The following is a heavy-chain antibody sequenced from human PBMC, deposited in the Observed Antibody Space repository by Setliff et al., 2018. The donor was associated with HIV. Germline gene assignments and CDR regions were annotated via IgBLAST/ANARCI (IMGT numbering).Heavy chain of an antibody. V-gene: IGHV4-30-4*08. CDR1: GGSVGSGSYY. CDR2: ITYSGSA. J-gene: IGHJ4*02. Sequence: SETLSLTCSVSGGSVGSGSYYWSWIRQSPGKGLEWIGYITYSGSAYNNPSLKSRVTISIDTSNNQISLRLSSVTAADTAMYYCVRDDYGYNGKGFDYWGPGTLVTVSS. CDR3: VRDDYGYNGKGFDY. D-gene: IGHD4-17*01.